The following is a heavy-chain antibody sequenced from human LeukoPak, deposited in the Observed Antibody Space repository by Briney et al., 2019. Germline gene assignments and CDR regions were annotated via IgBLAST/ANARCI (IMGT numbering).Heavy chain of an antibody. Sequence: PGGSLRLSCAASGFTFSRYGMHWVRQAPGKGLEWVAVTSYDGTKKDYADHVKGRFTISRDNSQNTLYLQMSSLRAEDTAVYYCARVGYYASGPFSYFDYWGQGTLVTVSS. V-gene: IGHV3-30*03. CDR1: GFTFSRYG. D-gene: IGHD3-10*01. CDR2: TSYDGTKK. CDR3: ARVGYYASGPFSYFDY. J-gene: IGHJ4*02.